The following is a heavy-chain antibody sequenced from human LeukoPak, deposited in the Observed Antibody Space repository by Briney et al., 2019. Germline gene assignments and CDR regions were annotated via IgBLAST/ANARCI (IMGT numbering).Heavy chain of an antibody. CDR2: LKSKTDGGIT. D-gene: IGHD3-22*01. Sequence: GGSLRLSCAASGFIFSNAWMSWVRQAPGKGLEWVGRLKSKTDGGITDYAAPVKGRFTISRDDSKNTLYLQMNSLKTEDTAVYYCTTDYYDSSGYAIDYWGQGTLVTVSS. V-gene: IGHV3-15*01. CDR3: TTDYYDSSGYAIDY. CDR1: GFIFSNAW. J-gene: IGHJ4*02.